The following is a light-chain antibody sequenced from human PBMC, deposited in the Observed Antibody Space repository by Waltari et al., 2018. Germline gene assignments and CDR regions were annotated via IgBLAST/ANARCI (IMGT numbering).Light chain of an antibody. CDR3: AAWDDSLSCVV. J-gene: IGLJ2*01. CDR2: RNN. CDR1: SSNIGSNY. V-gene: IGLV1-47*01. Sequence: QSVLTQPPSASGTPGQRVTISCSGSSSNIGSNYVYWYQQLPGTAPKLLIYRNNQPPSGVPDRFSGSKSGTSASLAISGVRSEDEADYYCAAWDDSLSCVVFGGRTKLTVL.